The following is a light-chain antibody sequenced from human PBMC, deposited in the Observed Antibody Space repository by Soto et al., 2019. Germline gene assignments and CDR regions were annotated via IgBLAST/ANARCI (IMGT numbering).Light chain of an antibody. Sequence: EIVMTQSPATLSVSPGERATLSCRASQTVNNNLAWYQQKPGQAPRLLIYGASARATGIPARFSGSGSGTAFTLTISSLQAEAVAVYYCQQYKTSPLTFGGGTKVEIK. CDR3: QQYKTSPLT. J-gene: IGKJ4*01. V-gene: IGKV3-15*01. CDR2: GAS. CDR1: QTVNNN.